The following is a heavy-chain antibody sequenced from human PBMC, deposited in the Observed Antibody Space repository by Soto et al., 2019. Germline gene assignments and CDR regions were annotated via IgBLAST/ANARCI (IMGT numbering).Heavy chain of an antibody. CDR2: LSDVDGT. Sequence: DVQLVESGGGLIQPGGSLRLSCAALGLTISGKKYMSWVRQAPGRGLEWVSGLSDVDGTYYEDSVKGRFTISRDSSKTIVFLQMNSLGPDDTAVYYCATWLQREHAYDIWGLGTTVTVSS. V-gene: IGHV3-53*01. D-gene: IGHD1-1*01. CDR1: GLTISGKKY. CDR3: ATWLQREHAYDI. J-gene: IGHJ3*02.